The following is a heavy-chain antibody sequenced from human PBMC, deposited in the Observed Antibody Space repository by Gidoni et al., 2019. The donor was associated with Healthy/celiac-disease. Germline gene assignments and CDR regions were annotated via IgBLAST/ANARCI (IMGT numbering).Heavy chain of an antibody. J-gene: IGHJ5*02. CDR3: AREGSSWHSYNWFDP. CDR1: GFTFSSYG. D-gene: IGHD6-13*01. CDR2: IWYDGSNK. Sequence: QLQLVESGGGVVQTGRSLSLSCAASGFTFSSYGMHWGRHAPGKGLEWLAVIWYDGSNKYSADSVKGRFTISRDNSKTTLFLKMNSLRAEDTAVYYCAREGSSWHSYNWFDPWGQGTLVTVSS. V-gene: IGHV3-33*01.